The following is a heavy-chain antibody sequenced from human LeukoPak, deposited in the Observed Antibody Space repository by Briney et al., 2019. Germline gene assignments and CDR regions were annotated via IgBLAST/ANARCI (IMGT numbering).Heavy chain of an antibody. D-gene: IGHD3-10*01. CDR1: SGFTFSSYW. V-gene: IGHV3-74*01. CDR3: ARGNHYGSDY. Sequence: GGSLRLSCAASSGFTFSSYWMHWVRQAPGKGLVWVSGINNDGRSTGTADSVKGRFTISRDNAKNTLYLQMNSLRADDTAVYYCARGNHYGSDYWGQGTLVTVSS. J-gene: IGHJ4*02. CDR2: INNDGRST.